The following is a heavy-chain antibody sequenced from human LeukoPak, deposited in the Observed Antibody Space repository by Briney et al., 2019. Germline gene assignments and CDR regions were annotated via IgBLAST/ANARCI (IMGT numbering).Heavy chain of an antibody. CDR2: ISYDGSNK. V-gene: IGHV3-30*04. J-gene: IGHJ4*02. CDR1: GFTFSSYA. CDR3: ARELPYCSSTSCGSFDY. Sequence: GGSLRLSCAASGFTFSSYATHWVRQAPGKGLEWVAVISYDGSNKYYADSVKGRFTISRDNSKNTLYLQMNSLRAEDTAVYYCARELPYCSSTSCGSFDYWGQGTLVTVSS. D-gene: IGHD2-2*01.